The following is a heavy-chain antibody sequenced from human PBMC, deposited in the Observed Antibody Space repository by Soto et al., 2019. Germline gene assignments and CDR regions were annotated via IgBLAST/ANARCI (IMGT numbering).Heavy chain of an antibody. Sequence: ASVKVSCKASGYTFTSYDINWVRQATGQGLEWMGWMNPNSGNTGYAQKFQGRVTMTRNTSISTAYMELSGLRSEDTAVYYCARGRGSSWYYQEEPDTWGQGTLVTVSS. CDR3: ARGRGSSWYYQEEPDT. CDR2: MNPNSGNT. J-gene: IGHJ4*02. V-gene: IGHV1-8*01. D-gene: IGHD6-13*01. CDR1: GYTFTSYD.